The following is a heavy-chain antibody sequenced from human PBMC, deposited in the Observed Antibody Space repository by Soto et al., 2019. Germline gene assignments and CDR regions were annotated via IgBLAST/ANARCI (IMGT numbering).Heavy chain of an antibody. Sequence: PSETLSLTCAVDGGSFNGYYWTWIRQTQGKGLEWIGEINHGGGTNYNPSLNSRVTILIDTSKNQFSLKLKSVTAADTAVYFCAREEVPQWFSKGYYGMDVWGQGTTVT. V-gene: IGHV4-34*01. CDR2: INHGGGT. CDR3: AREEVPQWFSKGYYGMDV. J-gene: IGHJ6*02. CDR1: GGSFNGYY. D-gene: IGHD2-15*01.